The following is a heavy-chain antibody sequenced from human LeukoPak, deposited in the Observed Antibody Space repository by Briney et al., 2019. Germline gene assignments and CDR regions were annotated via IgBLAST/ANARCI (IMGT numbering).Heavy chain of an antibody. CDR3: ARGPSVLGAIDN. V-gene: IGHV3-74*01. Sequence: QTGGSLRLSCAASGFIFSRYWMHWVRQAPGKELVWVPRINNDGSIINSADSVKGRFTISRDNAKDMLYLQMDSLRAEDTAIYYCARGPSVLGAIDNWGQGTLVAVSS. D-gene: IGHD3-10*01. CDR2: INNDGSII. J-gene: IGHJ4*02. CDR1: GFIFSRYW.